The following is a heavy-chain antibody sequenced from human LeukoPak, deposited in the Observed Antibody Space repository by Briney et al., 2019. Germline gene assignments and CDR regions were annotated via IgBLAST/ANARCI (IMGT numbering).Heavy chain of an antibody. D-gene: IGHD1-14*01. V-gene: IGHV4-59*01. CDR1: GGSISSYY. CDR2: IYYSGST. J-gene: IGHJ4*02. CDR3: ARDQRGSTGTFDY. Sequence: SETLSLTCTVSGGSISSYYWSWIRQPPGKGLEWIGYIYYSGSTNYNPSLKSRVTISVDTSKNQFSLKLSSVTAADTAVYYCARDQRGSTGTFDYWGQGTVVTVSS.